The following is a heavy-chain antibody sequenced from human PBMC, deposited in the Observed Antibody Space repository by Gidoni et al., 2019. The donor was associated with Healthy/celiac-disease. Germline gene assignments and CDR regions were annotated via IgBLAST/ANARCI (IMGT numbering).Heavy chain of an antibody. V-gene: IGHV1-18*01. J-gene: IGHJ6*02. CDR2: ISAYNGNT. Sequence: QAQPVQSGAEVKKPGASVKVSCMASGYTLTSHGSSWVRQAPGQGLEWMGWISAYNGNTNYAQKLQGRVTMTTDTSTSTAYMELRSLRSDDTAVYYCARGSEYYYGSSGYYEPNYYYGMDVWGQGTTVTVSS. CDR1: GYTLTSHG. D-gene: IGHD3-22*01. CDR3: ARGSEYYYGSSGYYEPNYYYGMDV.